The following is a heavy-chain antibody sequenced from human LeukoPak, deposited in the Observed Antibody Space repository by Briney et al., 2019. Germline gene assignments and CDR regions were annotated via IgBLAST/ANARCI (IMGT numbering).Heavy chain of an antibody. J-gene: IGHJ3*02. D-gene: IGHD3-22*01. CDR2: IYYSGST. Sequence: PSETLSLTCTVSGGSISSYYWSWIRQPPGKGLEWIGYIYYSGSTNYNPSLKSRVTISVDTSKNQFSLKLSSVTAADTAVYYCARSYYYDSSGYYFDAFDIWGQGTMVTDSS. CDR3: ARSYYYDSSGYYFDAFDI. V-gene: IGHV4-59*01. CDR1: GGSISSYY.